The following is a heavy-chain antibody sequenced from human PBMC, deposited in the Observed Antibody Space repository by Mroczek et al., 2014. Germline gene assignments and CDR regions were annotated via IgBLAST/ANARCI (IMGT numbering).Heavy chain of an antibody. Sequence: QVQLQQSGPGLVKPSETLSLTCTVSGGSISSSSYYWGWIRQPPGKGLEWIGSIYYSGSTYYNPSLKSRVTISVDTSKNQFSLKLSSVTAADTAVYYCARRPDFSSSSVDYWGQGTLVTVSS. V-gene: IGHV4-39*01. CDR2: IYYSGST. CDR3: ARRPDFSSSSVDY. D-gene: IGHD6-6*01. J-gene: IGHJ4*02. CDR1: GGSISSSSYY.